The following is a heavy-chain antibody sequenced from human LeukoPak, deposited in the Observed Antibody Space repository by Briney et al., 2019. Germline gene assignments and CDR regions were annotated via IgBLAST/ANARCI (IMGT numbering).Heavy chain of an antibody. CDR3: ARGPDYYDSSGLHR. D-gene: IGHD3-22*01. CDR1: GYTFTSYG. Sequence: GASVKVSCKASGYTFTSYGISWVRQAPGQGLEWMGWISAYNGNTNYAQKLQGRVTMTTDTSTSTAYMELRSLRSDDTAVYYCARGPDYYDSSGLHRWGQGTLVTVSS. V-gene: IGHV1-18*01. CDR2: ISAYNGNT. J-gene: IGHJ5*02.